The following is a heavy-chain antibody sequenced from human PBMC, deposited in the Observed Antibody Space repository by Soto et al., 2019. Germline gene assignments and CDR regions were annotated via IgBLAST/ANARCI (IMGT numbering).Heavy chain of an antibody. CDR2: ISSSGSTI. CDR1: GFTFSSYA. V-gene: IGHV3-48*03. Sequence: EVQLVESGGGLVQPGGSLRLSCAASGFTFSSYAMNWVRQAPGKGLEWVSYISSSGSTIYYADSVKGRFTISRDNAKNSLYLQMNSLRAEDTAVYYCAKHTYYYGMDVWGQGTTVTVSS. CDR3: AKHTYYYGMDV. J-gene: IGHJ6*02.